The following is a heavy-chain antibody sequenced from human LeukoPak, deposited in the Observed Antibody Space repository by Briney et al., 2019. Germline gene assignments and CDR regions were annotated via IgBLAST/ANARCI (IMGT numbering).Heavy chain of an antibody. J-gene: IGHJ4*02. V-gene: IGHV4-59*01. D-gene: IGHD2-21*02. CDR3: ARSKVVVTAIRYFDY. CDR2: IYYSGST. CDR1: GGSISSYY. Sequence: PSETLSLTCTVSGGSISSYYWSWIRQPPGKGLEWIGYIYYSGSTNYNPSLKSRVTISVDTSKNQFSLKLSSVTAADTAVYYCARSKVVVTAIRYFDYWGQGTLVTVSS.